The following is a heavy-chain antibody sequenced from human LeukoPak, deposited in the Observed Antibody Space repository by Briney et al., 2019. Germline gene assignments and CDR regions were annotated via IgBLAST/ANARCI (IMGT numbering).Heavy chain of an antibody. D-gene: IGHD4-11*01. CDR2: ISAYNGNT. Sequence: ASVKVSCKASGYTFTSYGISWVRQAPRQGLEWMGWISAYNGNTNYAQKLQGRVTMTTDTSTSTAYMELRSLRSDDTAVYYCARGLRTGGGFTTVTSYYFDYWGQGTLVTVSS. CDR1: GYTFTSYG. J-gene: IGHJ4*02. V-gene: IGHV1-18*01. CDR3: ARGLRTGGGFTTVTSYYFDY.